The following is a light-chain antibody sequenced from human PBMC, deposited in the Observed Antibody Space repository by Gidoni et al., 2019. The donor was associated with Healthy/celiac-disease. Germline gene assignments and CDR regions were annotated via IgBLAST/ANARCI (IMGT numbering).Light chain of an antibody. J-gene: IGKJ2*01. CDR3: QHRSNWPPYT. V-gene: IGKV3-11*01. CDR2: DAS. CDR1: QSVSSY. Sequence: EIVLTQSPATLSLSPGERATLSCRASQSVSSYLAWYQQKPGQAPRLLIYDASNRATGIPARFSGSGSGTYFTLTISSLDPEDFAVYYCQHRSNWPPYTFGQGTKLEIK.